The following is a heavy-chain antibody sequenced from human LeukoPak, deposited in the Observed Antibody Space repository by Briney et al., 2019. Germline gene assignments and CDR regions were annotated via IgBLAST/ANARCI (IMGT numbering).Heavy chain of an antibody. D-gene: IGHD3-10*02. V-gene: IGHV4-39*01. CDR1: GGSISNSSYY. CDR2: IYYSGST. Sequence: SETLSLTCTVSGGSISNSSYYWGWIRQPPGKGLEWIGSIYYSGSTYYNPSLKSRVTISVETSKNQFSLKLSSVTAADAAVYYCASHSSYVSPFRSWGRGPLVTVSP. CDR3: ASHSSYVSPFRS. J-gene: IGHJ5*02.